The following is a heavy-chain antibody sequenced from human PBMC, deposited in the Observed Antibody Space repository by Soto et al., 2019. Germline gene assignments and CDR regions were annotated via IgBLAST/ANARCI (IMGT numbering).Heavy chain of an antibody. V-gene: IGHV1-46*01. D-gene: IGHD2-2*02. CDR2: INPSGGST. CDR1: GYTFTSYY. CDR3: ARDQYCSSTSCYKGLWVY. Sequence: ASVKVYCKASGYTFTSYYMHWVRQAPGQGLEWMGIINPSGGSTSYAQKFQGRVTMTRDTSTSTVYMELSSLRSEDTAVYYCARDQYCSSTSCYKGLWVYWGQGTPVTVSS. J-gene: IGHJ4*02.